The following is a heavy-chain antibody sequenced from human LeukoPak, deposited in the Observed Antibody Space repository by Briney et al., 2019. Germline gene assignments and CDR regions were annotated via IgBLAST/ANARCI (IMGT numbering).Heavy chain of an antibody. D-gene: IGHD3-10*01. V-gene: IGHV3-23*01. CDR1: GFTFSSYA. J-gene: IGHJ4*02. CDR2: ISGRGGST. Sequence: GGSLRLSCAASGFTFSSYAMSWVRQAPGKGLEWVSAISGRGGSTYYADSVKGRFTISRDNSKNTLYLQMNRLRAEDTAVYYCAKKPPMVRGVIFIDYWGQGTLVTVSS. CDR3: AKKPPMVRGVIFIDY.